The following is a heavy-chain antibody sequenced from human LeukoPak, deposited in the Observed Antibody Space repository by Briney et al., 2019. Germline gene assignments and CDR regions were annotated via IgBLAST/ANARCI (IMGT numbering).Heavy chain of an antibody. V-gene: IGHV3-7*01. CDR2: IKQDGSEK. CDR3: AREIAGTVTTFADY. Sequence: QPGGSLRLSCAASGFTFSSYWMSWVRQAPGKGLEWVANIKQDGSEKYYVDSVKGRFTISRDNAKNSLYLQMNSLRAEDTAVYYCAREIAGTVTTFADYWDQGTLVTVSS. D-gene: IGHD4-17*01. J-gene: IGHJ4*02. CDR1: GFTFSSYW.